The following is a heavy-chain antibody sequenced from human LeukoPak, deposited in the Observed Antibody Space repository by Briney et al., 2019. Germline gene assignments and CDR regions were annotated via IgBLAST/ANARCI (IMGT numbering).Heavy chain of an antibody. V-gene: IGHV1-8*01. CDR1: GYTFTSYD. CDR3: ARGRLWFGELTANWFDP. Sequence: GASVKVSCKASGYTFTSYDINWVRQATGQGLEWMGWMNPNSGNTGYAQKFQGRVTMTRNTSISTAYMELSSLRSEGTAVYYCARGRLWFGELTANWFDPWGQGTLVTVSS. J-gene: IGHJ5*02. D-gene: IGHD3-10*01. CDR2: MNPNSGNT.